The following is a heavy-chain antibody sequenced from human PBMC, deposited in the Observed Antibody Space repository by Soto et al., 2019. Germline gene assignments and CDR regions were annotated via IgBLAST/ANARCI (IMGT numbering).Heavy chain of an antibody. CDR1: GGSISSSSYY. V-gene: IGHV4-39*01. CDR3: ARQNTAEVNYFDY. CDR2: IYYSGST. Sequence: QLQLQESGPGLVKPSETLSLTCTVSGGSISSSSYYWGWIRQPPGKGLEWIGSIYYSGSTYYNPSLKSRVTISVDTSKNQFSLKLSSVTAADTAVYYCARQNTAEVNYFDYWGQGTLVTVSS. J-gene: IGHJ4*02. D-gene: IGHD4-17*01.